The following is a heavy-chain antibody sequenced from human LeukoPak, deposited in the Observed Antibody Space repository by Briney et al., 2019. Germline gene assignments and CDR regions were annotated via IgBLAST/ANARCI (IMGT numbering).Heavy chain of an antibody. J-gene: IGHJ6*03. CDR1: GFTFTSYC. V-gene: IGHV3-21*01. Sequence: GGSLRLSCAASGFTFTSYCMNWVRQAPGKGLEWVSSISSSRSYTYYADSVKGRFTISRANAKHSLYLQMNSLRAEDTAVCYCAREPSSCYYNNMYAWGKRNTVTVSS. CDR2: ISSSRSYT. CDR3: AREPSSCYYNNMYA. D-gene: IGHD6-13*01.